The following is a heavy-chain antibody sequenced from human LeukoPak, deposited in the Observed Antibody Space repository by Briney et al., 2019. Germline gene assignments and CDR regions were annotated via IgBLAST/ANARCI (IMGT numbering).Heavy chain of an antibody. J-gene: IGHJ4*02. CDR2: INHSGST. CDR1: AGSFSGYY. CDR3: ARDGYSSGWYDPAYFDY. V-gene: IGHV4-34*01. Sequence: SETLSLTCAVDAGSFSGYYWSWIRQPPGKGLEWTGEINHSGSTNYNPSLKSRVTISVDTSKNQFSLKLSSVTAADTAVYYCARDGYSSGWYDPAYFDYWGQGTLVTVSS. D-gene: IGHD6-19*01.